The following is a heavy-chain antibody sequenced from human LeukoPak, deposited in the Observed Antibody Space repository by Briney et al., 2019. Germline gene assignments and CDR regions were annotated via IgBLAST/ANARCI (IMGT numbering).Heavy chain of an antibody. CDR3: ARGHTAVTRHFDF. CDR1: GFTFSSYE. V-gene: IGHV3-48*03. J-gene: IGHJ4*02. Sequence: GGSLRLSCAASGFTFSSYEMNWVRQAPGKGLEWVSYISSSGSTIYYADSVKGRFTISRDNAKNLLYLDMNSLRAEDTAVYYCARGHTAVTRHFDFWGQGTLVTVSS. CDR2: ISSSGSTI. D-gene: IGHD4-17*01.